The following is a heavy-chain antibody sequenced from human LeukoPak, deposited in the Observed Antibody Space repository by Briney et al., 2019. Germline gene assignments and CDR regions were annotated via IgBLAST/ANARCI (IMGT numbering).Heavy chain of an antibody. J-gene: IGHJ5*02. D-gene: IGHD6-13*01. Sequence: GGSLRLSCAASGFTFSSSWMTWVRQAPGKGLEWVAIIKPDGSDKSYVDSVKGRFTVSRDNAKNSLYLQMNSLRAEDTAVYYCARDLSSSWYGAPAWGQGTLVIVSS. V-gene: IGHV3-7*01. CDR2: IKPDGSDK. CDR1: GFTFSSSW. CDR3: ARDLSSSWYGAPA.